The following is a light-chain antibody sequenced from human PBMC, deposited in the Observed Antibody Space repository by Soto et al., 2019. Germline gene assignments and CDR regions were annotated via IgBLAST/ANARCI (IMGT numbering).Light chain of an antibody. J-gene: IGKJ1*01. CDR3: QQYAGSPRT. CDR2: DAS. Sequence: EIVLTQSPGTLSLSPGERATLSCRASQFVSSNSLAWYQQKRGHAPRLLIHDASSRATGIPDRFSGSGSGTDFTLTISRLEPEDFAVYYCQQYAGSPRTFGQGTKVEVK. V-gene: IGKV3-20*01. CDR1: QFVSSNS.